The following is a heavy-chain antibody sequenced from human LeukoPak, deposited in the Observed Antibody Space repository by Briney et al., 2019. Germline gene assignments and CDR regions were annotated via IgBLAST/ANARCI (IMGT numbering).Heavy chain of an antibody. D-gene: IGHD3-16*01. J-gene: IGHJ4*02. Sequence: GGSLRLSCAASGFTFSDSYMSWIRQVPGKGLEGISYISDSADTIYYADPVKGRFTISGDNAKNSLYLQMNSLRAEDTAVYDCAREGGDWGEGYFDYWGQGTLVTVSS. CDR3: AREGGDWGEGYFDY. V-gene: IGHV3-11*01. CDR2: ISDSADTI. CDR1: GFTFSDSY.